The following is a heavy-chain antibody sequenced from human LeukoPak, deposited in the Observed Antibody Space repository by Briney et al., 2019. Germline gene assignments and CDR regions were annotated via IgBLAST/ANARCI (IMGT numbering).Heavy chain of an antibody. CDR1: GYTLTELS. D-gene: IGHD1-26*01. Sequence: EASVKVSCKVSGYTLTELSMHWVRQAPGKGLEWMGGFDPEDGETIYAQKFQGSVTMTEDTSTDTAYMELSSLRSEDTAVYYCATAGEGGSYLDYWGQGTLVTVSS. V-gene: IGHV1-24*01. CDR3: ATAGEGGSYLDY. J-gene: IGHJ4*02. CDR2: FDPEDGET.